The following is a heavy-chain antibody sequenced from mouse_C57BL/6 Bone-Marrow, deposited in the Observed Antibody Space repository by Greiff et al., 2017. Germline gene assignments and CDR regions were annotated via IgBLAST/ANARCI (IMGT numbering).Heavy chain of an antibody. CDR3: TVWVRQGGIAY. CDR2: IDPESGDT. CDR1: GFNIKDDY. J-gene: IGHJ3*01. D-gene: IGHD2-14*01. V-gene: IGHV14-4*01. Sequence: VQLQQSGAELVRPGASVKLSCTASGFNIKDDYMHWVKQRPEQGLEWIGWIDPESGDTEYASKFQGKATITADTSSNPAYLQLSSLPSEDTAVYYCTVWVRQGGIAYWGQGTLVTVSA.